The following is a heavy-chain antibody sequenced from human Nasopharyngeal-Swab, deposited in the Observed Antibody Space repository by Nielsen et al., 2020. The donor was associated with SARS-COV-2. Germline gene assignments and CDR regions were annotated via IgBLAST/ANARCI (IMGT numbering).Heavy chain of an antibody. CDR2: ISSSSSTK. D-gene: IGHD2-2*02. Sequence: WIRQPPGKGLEWVSYISSSSSTKYYADSVKGRFTISRDNAKNSLYLQMNSLRDGDTAVYYCARDAIVVVPAAIQYWGQGTLVTVSS. V-gene: IGHV3-11*04. CDR3: ARDAIVVVPAAIQY. J-gene: IGHJ4*02.